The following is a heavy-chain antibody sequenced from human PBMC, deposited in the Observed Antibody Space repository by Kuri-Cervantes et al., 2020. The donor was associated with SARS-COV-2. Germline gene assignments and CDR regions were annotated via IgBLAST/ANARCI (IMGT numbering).Heavy chain of an antibody. CDR3: ARPLDI. Sequence: GSLRLSCAVSGYSISSGYYWSWIRQPPGKGLEWIGEINHSGSTNYNPSLKSRVTISVNTSKNQFSLRLSSVTAADTAVYYCARPLDIWGQGTMVTVSS. CDR1: GYSISSGYY. CDR2: INHSGST. V-gene: IGHV4-34*01. J-gene: IGHJ3*02.